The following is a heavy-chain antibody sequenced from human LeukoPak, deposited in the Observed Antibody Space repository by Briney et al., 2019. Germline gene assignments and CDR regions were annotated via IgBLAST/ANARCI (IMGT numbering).Heavy chain of an antibody. D-gene: IGHD3-9*01. J-gene: IGHJ5*02. V-gene: IGHV3-30*02. Sequence: GGSLRLSCATSGFTFSSYGMHWVRQAPGKGLEWVAFIRYDGNNKYYADSVKGRFTISRDNSKNTLYLQMNSLRAEDTAVYYCARGLAYYDILTGYSWFDPWGQGTLVTVSS. CDR2: IRYDGNNK. CDR1: GFTFSSYG. CDR3: ARGLAYYDILTGYSWFDP.